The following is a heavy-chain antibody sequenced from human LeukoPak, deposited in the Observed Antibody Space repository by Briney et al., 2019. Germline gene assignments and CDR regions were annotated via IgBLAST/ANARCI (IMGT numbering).Heavy chain of an antibody. V-gene: IGHV3-21*01. D-gene: IGHD3-10*01. CDR3: ASPQGRGPSDAFDI. J-gene: IGHJ3*02. CDR2: ISSSSSYI. CDR1: GFTFSSYS. Sequence: GGSLRLSCAASGFTFSSYSMNWVRQAPGKGLEWVSSISSSSSYIYYADSVKGRFTISRDNAKNSLYLQVSSLRAEDTAVYYCASPQGRGPSDAFDIWGQGTMVTVSS.